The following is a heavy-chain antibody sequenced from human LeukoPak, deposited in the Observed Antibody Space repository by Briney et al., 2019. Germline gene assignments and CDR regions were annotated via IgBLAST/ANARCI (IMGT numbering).Heavy chain of an antibody. V-gene: IGHV3-23*01. D-gene: IGHD3-10*01. CDR3: AKVTYGSGTYGAFDY. CDR2: IRGTGTST. Sequence: PGGTLRLSCAGSGFTFSSYGMNWVRQAPGKGLEWVSAIRGTGTSTYYADSVKGRFTISRDNSKNTLYLQMNSLRAEDTAVYYCAKVTYGSGTYGAFDYWGQGTLVTVSS. J-gene: IGHJ4*02. CDR1: GFTFSSYG.